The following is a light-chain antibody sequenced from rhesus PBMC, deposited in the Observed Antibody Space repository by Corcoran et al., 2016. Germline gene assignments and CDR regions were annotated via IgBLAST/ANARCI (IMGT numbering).Light chain of an antibody. CDR2: QAS. CDR3: QQYSSRLT. CDR1: QGISSW. Sequence: DIQMTQSPSSLSASVGDTVTITCRASQGISSWLAWYQQKPGKAPKLLIYQASSLQSGVPSRFSGSGYGTDFTLTISSLQSEDFAAYYCQQYSSRLTFGGGTKVEIK. V-gene: IGKV1-22*01. J-gene: IGKJ4*01.